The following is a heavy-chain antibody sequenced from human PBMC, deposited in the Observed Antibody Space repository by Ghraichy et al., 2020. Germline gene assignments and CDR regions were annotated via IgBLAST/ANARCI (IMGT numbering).Heavy chain of an antibody. V-gene: IGHV4-61*08. Sequence: SETLSLTCAVYGGSVSSGAHYWSWIRQSPGKGLEWIAFIYYKGNTNYNPSLKSRVTISLDTSKNQFSLNLRSVTAADTAVYYCARIYGHFDYWGQGTLVTVSS. J-gene: IGHJ4*02. CDR3: ARIYGHFDY. CDR1: GGSVSSGAHY. CDR2: IYYKGNT. D-gene: IGHD3-10*01.